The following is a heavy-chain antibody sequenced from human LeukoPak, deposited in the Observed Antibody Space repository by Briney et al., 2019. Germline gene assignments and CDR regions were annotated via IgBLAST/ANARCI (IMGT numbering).Heavy chain of an antibody. CDR2: IEQGGNDK. V-gene: IGHV3-7*01. Sequence: GGSLRLSCAASGFTFSTYWMTWVRQAPGKGLEWVARIEQGGNDKYYVDSVKGRFTISRDDARNSLYLQMNSLRAEDTAVYYCATDPERGGSSFASWGKGTLVPVSS. D-gene: IGHD2-15*01. CDR1: GFTFSTYW. CDR3: ATDPERGGSSFAS. J-gene: IGHJ4*02.